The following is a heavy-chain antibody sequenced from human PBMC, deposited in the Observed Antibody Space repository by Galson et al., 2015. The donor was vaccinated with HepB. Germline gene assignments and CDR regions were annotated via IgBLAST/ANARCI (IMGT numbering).Heavy chain of an antibody. Sequence: SVKVSCKASGYTFTDYYIHWVRQAPGQGLEWMGWINPKSGGTKYAQKFQGRVTMTRDTSISTAYMELSRLRSDDTAVFYCARRTVTGTGFDYWGQGTLVTVSS. D-gene: IGHD6-19*01. CDR1: GYTFTDYY. J-gene: IGHJ4*02. CDR2: INPKSGGT. V-gene: IGHV1-2*02. CDR3: ARRTVTGTGFDY.